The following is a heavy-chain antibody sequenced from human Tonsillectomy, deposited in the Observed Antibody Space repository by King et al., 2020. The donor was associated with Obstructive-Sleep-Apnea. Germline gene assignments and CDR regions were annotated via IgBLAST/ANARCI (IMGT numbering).Heavy chain of an antibody. V-gene: IGHV5-51*01. Sequence: VQLVESGAEVKKPGESLTISCKGSGYSFTTYWIGWVRQTPGKGLEWMGIIHPRDSDARYRPSFQGQVSISADKSISTAYLQWTSLRTSDTAMYYCARERVGSFDVWGQGTMVTVSS. CDR2: IHPRDSDA. CDR3: ARERVGSFDV. CDR1: GYSFTTYW. D-gene: IGHD1-1*01. J-gene: IGHJ3*01.